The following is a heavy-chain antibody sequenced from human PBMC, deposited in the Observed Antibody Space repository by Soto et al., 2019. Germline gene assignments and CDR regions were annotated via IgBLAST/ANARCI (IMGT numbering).Heavy chain of an antibody. Sequence: GGSLRLSCAASGFTFSDHYMDWVRQAPGKGLEWVGRTRNKANSYTTEYAASVKGRFTISRDDSKNSLYLQMNSLKTEDTAVYYCASETSGSYYRVDAFDIWGQGTMVTVSS. CDR2: TRNKANSYTT. D-gene: IGHD3-10*01. V-gene: IGHV3-72*01. J-gene: IGHJ3*02. CDR3: ASETSGSYYRVDAFDI. CDR1: GFTFSDHY.